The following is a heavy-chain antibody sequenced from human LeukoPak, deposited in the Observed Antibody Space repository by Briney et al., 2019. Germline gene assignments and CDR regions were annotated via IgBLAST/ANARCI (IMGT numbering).Heavy chain of an antibody. D-gene: IGHD5-12*01. V-gene: IGHV1-69*13. J-gene: IGHJ4*02. CDR3: ATAGYSGYDLHY. Sequence: ASVKVSCKASGGTFSSYAISWVRQAPGQGLEWMGGIIPIFGTANYAQKFQGRVTITADESTSTAYMELSSLRSEDTAVYYCATAGYSGYDLHYWGQGTLVTVSS. CDR2: IIPIFGTA. CDR1: GGTFSSYA.